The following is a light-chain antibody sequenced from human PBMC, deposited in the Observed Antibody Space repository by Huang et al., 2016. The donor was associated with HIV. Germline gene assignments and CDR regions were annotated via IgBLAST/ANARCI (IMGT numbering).Light chain of an antibody. V-gene: IGKV2-30*01. Sequence: DVVLTQSPLSLPVTLGQPASISCRSSQSLVYSDGDTYLNWIQQSPGQSPRRLIYQVSIRDSGVPDRFSGSGSGTDFTLKISRVEADDIGVYYCMQGTHWPPEYTFGQGTKLEIK. CDR2: QVS. J-gene: IGKJ2*01. CDR1: QSLVYSDGDTY. CDR3: MQGTHWPPEYT.